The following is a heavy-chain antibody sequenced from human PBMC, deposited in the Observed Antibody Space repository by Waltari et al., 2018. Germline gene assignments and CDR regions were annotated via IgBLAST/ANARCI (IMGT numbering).Heavy chain of an antibody. CDR1: GGYISSDGYY. D-gene: IGHD3-10*01. V-gene: IGHV4-31*03. CDR2: FYYSGST. J-gene: IGHJ4*02. Sequence: QVQLRESGPGLVKPSQTLSLTCTVSGGYISSDGYYWSWIRQPPGKGMEWIGYFYYSGSTYYNPSLKSRVIISADTSKNEFSLKLSSVTAADTAVYYCARSYSRGVIPPFFDYWGQGTLVTVSS. CDR3: ARSYSRGVIPPFFDY.